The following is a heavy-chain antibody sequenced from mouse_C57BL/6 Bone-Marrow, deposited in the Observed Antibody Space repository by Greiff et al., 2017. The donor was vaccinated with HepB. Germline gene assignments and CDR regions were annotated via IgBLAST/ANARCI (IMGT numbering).Heavy chain of an antibody. CDR2: ISDGGSYT. J-gene: IGHJ2*01. CDR3: ARDQTAQAYYFDY. Sequence: EVKLMESGGGLVKPGGSLKLSCAASGFTFSSYAMSWVRQTPEKRLEWVATISDGGSYTYYPDNVKGRFTNSRDNAKNNLYLQMSPLRSEDTAMYYCARDQTAQAYYFDYWGQGTTLTVSS. CDR1: GFTFSSYA. D-gene: IGHD3-2*02. V-gene: IGHV5-4*01.